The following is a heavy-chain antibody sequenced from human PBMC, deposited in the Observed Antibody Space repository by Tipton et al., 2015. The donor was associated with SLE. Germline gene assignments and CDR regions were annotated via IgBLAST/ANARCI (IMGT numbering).Heavy chain of an antibody. V-gene: IGHV3-7*01. CDR1: GFTFSSYW. Sequence: GSLRLSCAASGFTFSSYWMSWVRQAPGKGLEWVANIKQDGSEKYYVDSVKGRFTISRDNAKNSLYLQMNSLRAEDTAVYYCARAGPLTTVTLFDYWGQGTLVTVSS. D-gene: IGHD4-11*01. CDR2: IKQDGSEK. J-gene: IGHJ4*02. CDR3: ARAGPLTTVTLFDY.